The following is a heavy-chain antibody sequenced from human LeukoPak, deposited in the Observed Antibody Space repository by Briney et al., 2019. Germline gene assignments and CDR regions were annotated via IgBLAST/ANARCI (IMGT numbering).Heavy chain of an antibody. Sequence: SGGSLRLSCAASGFIHSSYGMHWVRQAPGKGLEWVAVISFDGSNKYHADSVQGRFTISRDNSKNTLFLQMDSLRAEDTAVYFCAKDHVDSSSWSQYFELWGRGTLVTVSS. CDR2: ISFDGSNK. CDR1: GFIHSSYG. J-gene: IGHJ2*01. D-gene: IGHD6-13*01. V-gene: IGHV3-30*18. CDR3: AKDHVDSSSWSQYFEL.